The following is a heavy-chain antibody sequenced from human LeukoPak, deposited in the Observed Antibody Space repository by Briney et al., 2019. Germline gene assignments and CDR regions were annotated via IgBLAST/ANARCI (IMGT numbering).Heavy chain of an antibody. Sequence: ASVKVSCKASGYTFTGYYMHWVRQAPGQGLEWMGWINPNSGGTNYAQKFQGRVTMTRDTSISTAYMELSRLRSDDTAVYYCARDRPIVVVPAASYYYYGMDVWGQGTTVTVSS. CDR3: ARDRPIVVVPAASYYYYGMDV. J-gene: IGHJ6*02. CDR2: INPNSGGT. CDR1: GYTFTGYY. V-gene: IGHV1-2*02. D-gene: IGHD2-2*01.